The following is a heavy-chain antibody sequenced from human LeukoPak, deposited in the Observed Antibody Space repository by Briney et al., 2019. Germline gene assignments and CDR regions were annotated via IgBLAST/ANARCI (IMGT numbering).Heavy chain of an antibody. V-gene: IGHV3-23*01. Sequence: PGGSLRLSCATSGFTFSSYWMSWVRQAPGKGLEWVSAISGSGGSTYYADSVKGRFTISRDNSKNTLYLQMNSLRAEDTAVYYCAKDGYSSGWYGYRGQGTLVTVSS. J-gene: IGHJ4*02. CDR2: ISGSGGST. CDR1: GFTFSSYW. D-gene: IGHD6-19*01. CDR3: AKDGYSSGWYGY.